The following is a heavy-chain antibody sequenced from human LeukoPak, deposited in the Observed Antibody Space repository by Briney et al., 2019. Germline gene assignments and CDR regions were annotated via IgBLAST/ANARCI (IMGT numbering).Heavy chain of an antibody. Sequence: GGSLRLSCAASGFTFSSYSMNWVRQAPGKGLEWVSSISSSSSYIYYADSVKGRFTISRDNAKNSLYLRMNSLRAEDTAVYYCAVWLAHGELYYWGQGTLVTVSS. CDR3: AVWLAHGELYY. D-gene: IGHD3-10*01. J-gene: IGHJ4*02. V-gene: IGHV3-21*01. CDR1: GFTFSSYS. CDR2: ISSSSSYI.